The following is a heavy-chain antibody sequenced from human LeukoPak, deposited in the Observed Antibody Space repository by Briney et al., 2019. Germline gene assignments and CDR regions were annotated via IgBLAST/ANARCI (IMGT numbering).Heavy chain of an antibody. CDR2: IIPIFGTA. J-gene: IGHJ4*02. Sequence: SVKVSCKASGGTFSRYAIRGVRQAPGQGLAWTGGIIPIFGTANYAQKFQGRVTNTTDESTSTAYMELSSLRSEDTAVYYCARSLVGATPRFDYWGQGTLVTVSS. V-gene: IGHV1-69*05. D-gene: IGHD1-26*01. CDR3: ARSLVGATPRFDY. CDR1: GGTFSRYA.